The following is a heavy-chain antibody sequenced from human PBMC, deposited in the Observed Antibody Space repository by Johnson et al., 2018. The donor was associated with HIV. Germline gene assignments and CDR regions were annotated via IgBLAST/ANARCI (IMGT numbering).Heavy chain of an antibody. Sequence: VQLVESGGGLAQPGGSLKVSCAASGFTFSNYWMSWVRQAPGKGLEWVANIKQDGNKKYYVDSVRGRFTISRDNAENSLILQMNSLTAEDTAVYYCAEDQGSVGTGEYAFDIWGQGTMVTVSS. CDR2: IKQDGNKK. V-gene: IGHV3-7*03. CDR1: GFTFSNYW. J-gene: IGHJ3*02. D-gene: IGHD7-27*01. CDR3: AEDQGSVGTGEYAFDI.